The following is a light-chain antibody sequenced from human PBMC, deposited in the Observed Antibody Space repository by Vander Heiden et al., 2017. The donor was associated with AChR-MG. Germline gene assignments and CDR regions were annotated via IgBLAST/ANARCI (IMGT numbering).Light chain of an antibody. J-gene: IGKJ3*01. CDR3: QQYNNWPPFT. CDR1: QSVSSN. Sequence: EIVMTQSQATLSVSLGERATLSCRASQSVSSNLAWYQQKPGQASRLLSYGASTRATGIPARFSGSGSGTEFTLTISSLQSEDFAVYYCQQYNNWPPFTFGPGTKVDIK. CDR2: GAS. V-gene: IGKV3-15*01.